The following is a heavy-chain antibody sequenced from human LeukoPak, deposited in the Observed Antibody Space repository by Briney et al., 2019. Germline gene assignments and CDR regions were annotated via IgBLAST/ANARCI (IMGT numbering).Heavy chain of an antibody. V-gene: IGHV1-58*02. Sequence: SVKVSCKASGFTFTSSAMQWVRQARGQRLEWIGWIVVGSGNTNYAQKFQERVTITGDMSTSTAYMELSSLRSGDTAVYYCAADAWDSSGYPTESYWGQGTLVTVSS. D-gene: IGHD3-22*01. CDR2: IVVGSGNT. J-gene: IGHJ4*02. CDR1: GFTFTSSA. CDR3: AADAWDSSGYPTESY.